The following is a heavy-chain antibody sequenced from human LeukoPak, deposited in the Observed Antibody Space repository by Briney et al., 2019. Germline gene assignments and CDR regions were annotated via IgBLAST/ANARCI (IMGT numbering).Heavy chain of an antibody. J-gene: IGHJ4*02. CDR1: GFTFSSYA. CDR2: ISGSGGST. Sequence: QPGGSLRLSCAASGFTFSSYAMSRARQAPGKGLEWVSAISGSGGSTYYADSVKGRFTISRDNSKNTLYLQMNSLRAEDTAVYYCANSHDSSGYYYGYYFDYWGQGTLVTVSS. D-gene: IGHD3-22*01. V-gene: IGHV3-23*01. CDR3: ANSHDSSGYYYGYYFDY.